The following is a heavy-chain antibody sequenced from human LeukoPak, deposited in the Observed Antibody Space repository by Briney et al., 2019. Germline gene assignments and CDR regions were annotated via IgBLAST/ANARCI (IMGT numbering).Heavy chain of an antibody. CDR2: ISYDGSNK. D-gene: IGHD6-19*01. J-gene: IGHJ4*02. Sequence: GRSLRLSCAASGFTFSSYAMHWVRQAPGKGLEWVAVISYDGSNKYYADSVKGRFTISRDNSKNTLYLQMNSLRAEDTAVYYCARSFSSGWPYVDFWGQGTLVTVSS. CDR3: ARSFSSGWPYVDF. V-gene: IGHV3-30-3*01. CDR1: GFTFSSYA.